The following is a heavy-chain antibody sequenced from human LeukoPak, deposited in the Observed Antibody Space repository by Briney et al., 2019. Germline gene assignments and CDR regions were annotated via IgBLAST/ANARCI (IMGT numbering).Heavy chain of an antibody. CDR1: GYTVNSYP. CDR2: ITAGHFNI. J-gene: IGHJ3*01. V-gene: IGHV1-18*01. D-gene: IGHD3-3*01. CDR3: ARVTTAFGVVGSPEALDV. Sequence: GASVTVSFKASGYTVNSYPLTWVRQAPRVGFELVGWITAGHFNIKHRTQFQGRVTLTKEKSRNTDYIEMRSLVSDETAVYYSARVTTAFGVVGSPEALDVWGQGTAVTVSS.